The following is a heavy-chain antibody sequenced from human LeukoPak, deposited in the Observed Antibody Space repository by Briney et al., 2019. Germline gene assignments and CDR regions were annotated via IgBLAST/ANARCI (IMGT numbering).Heavy chain of an antibody. CDR3: ARAPQVVTTDYFDY. Sequence: SETLSLTCTVSGGSISSSSYYWGWIRQPPGKGLEWIGSIYYSGSTYYNPSLKSRVTISVDTSKNQFSLKLSSVTAADTAVYYCARAPQVVTTDYFDYWAREPWSPSPQ. D-gene: IGHD4-23*01. V-gene: IGHV4-39*07. CDR2: IYYSGST. J-gene: IGHJ4*02. CDR1: GGSISSSSYY.